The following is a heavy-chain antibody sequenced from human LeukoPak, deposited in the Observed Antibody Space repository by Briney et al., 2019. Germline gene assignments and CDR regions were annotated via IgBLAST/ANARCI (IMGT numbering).Heavy chain of an antibody. D-gene: IGHD3-22*01. V-gene: IGHV3-30-3*01. CDR3: ARDKRLTYYYDSSGYYPDY. Sequence: PGRSLRLSCAASGFTFSSYAMHWVHQAPGKGLEWVAVISYDGSNKYYADSVKGRFTISRDNSKNTLYLQMNSLRAEDTAVYYCARDKRLTYYYDSSGYYPDYWGQGTLVTVSS. CDR2: ISYDGSNK. CDR1: GFTFSSYA. J-gene: IGHJ4*02.